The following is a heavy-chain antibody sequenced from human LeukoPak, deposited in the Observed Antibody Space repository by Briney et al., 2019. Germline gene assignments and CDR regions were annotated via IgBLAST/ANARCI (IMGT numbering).Heavy chain of an antibody. CDR1: GFTFSSYW. Sequence: GGSLRLSCAASGFTFSSYWMSWVRQAPGKGLEWVANIKQDGSEKYYVDSVKGRFTISRDNAKSSLYLQMNSLRAEDTAVYYCARGWRGSRQYCSSTSCHNPKNAFDIWGQGTMVTVSS. D-gene: IGHD2-2*01. CDR2: IKQDGSEK. CDR3: ARGWRGSRQYCSSTSCHNPKNAFDI. J-gene: IGHJ3*02. V-gene: IGHV3-7*03.